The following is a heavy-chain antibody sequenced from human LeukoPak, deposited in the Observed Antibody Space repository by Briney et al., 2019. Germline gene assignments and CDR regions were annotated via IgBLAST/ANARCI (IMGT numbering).Heavy chain of an antibody. J-gene: IGHJ3*02. CDR2: ISYDGSNK. V-gene: IGHV3-30*04. CDR3: ARNNYYDSSDDAFDI. Sequence: GRSLRLSCAASGFTFSSYAMHWVRQAPGEGLEWVAVISYDGSNKYYADSVRGRFTISRDNSKNTLYLQMNSLRAEDTAVYYCARNNYYDSSDDAFDIWGQGTMVTVSS. CDR1: GFTFSSYA. D-gene: IGHD3-22*01.